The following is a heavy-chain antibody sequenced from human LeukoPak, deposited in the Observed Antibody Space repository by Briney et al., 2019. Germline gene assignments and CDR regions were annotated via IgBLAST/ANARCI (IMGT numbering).Heavy chain of an antibody. D-gene: IGHD1-26*01. CDR1: GFTFSSYG. CDR2: ISYGGSNK. V-gene: IGHV3-30*18. CDR3: AKISSFRTGASGSYHY. Sequence: GGSLRLSCAASGFTFSSYGMHWVRQAPGKGLEWVAVISYGGSNKYYADSVKGRFTISRDNSKNTLYLQMKGLRAEDTAVYYCAKISSFRTGASGSYHYWGQGTLVTVSS. J-gene: IGHJ4*02.